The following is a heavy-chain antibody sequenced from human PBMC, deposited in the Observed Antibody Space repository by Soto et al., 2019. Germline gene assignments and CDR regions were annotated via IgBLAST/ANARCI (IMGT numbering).Heavy chain of an antibody. Sequence: QVQLVQSGAEVKKPGSSVKVSCKASGGTFSSYAISWVRQAPGQGLEWMGGIIPIFGTANYARKFQGRVTITADESTSTAYMELSSLRSEDTAVYYCASHMTTVTTFSPYYYGMDVWGQGTTVTVSS. CDR1: GGTFSSYA. J-gene: IGHJ6*02. D-gene: IGHD4-4*01. CDR3: ASHMTTVTTFSPYYYGMDV. CDR2: IIPIFGTA. V-gene: IGHV1-69*12.